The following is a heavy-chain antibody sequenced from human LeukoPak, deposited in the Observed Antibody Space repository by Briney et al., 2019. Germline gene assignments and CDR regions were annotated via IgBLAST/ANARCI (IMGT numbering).Heavy chain of an antibody. J-gene: IGHJ4*02. CDR3: AREYYYDSSGASLDY. V-gene: IGHV3-30-3*01. Sequence: GGSLRLSRAASGFTFSSYAMHWVRQAPGKGLAWVAVISHDGSNKYYADSVKGRFTISRDNSKNTLYLQMNSLRAEDTAVYYCAREYYYDSSGASLDYWGQGTLVTASS. CDR1: GFTFSSYA. D-gene: IGHD3-22*01. CDR2: ISHDGSNK.